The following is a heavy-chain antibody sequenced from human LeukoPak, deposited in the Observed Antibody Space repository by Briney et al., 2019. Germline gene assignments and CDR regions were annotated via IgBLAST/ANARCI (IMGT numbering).Heavy chain of an antibody. D-gene: IGHD2-2*01. CDR2: IYPGDSDT. J-gene: IGHJ6*02. CDR1: GYSFTSYW. CDR3: ARLGAYCSSTSCDPYYYYGMDV. V-gene: IGHV5-51*01. Sequence: GESLKISCKGSGYSFTSYWIGWVRQMSGKGLEWMGIIYPGDSDTRYRPSFQGQATISADKSISTAYLQWSSLKASDTAMYYCARLGAYCSSTSCDPYYYYGMDVWGQGTTVTVSS.